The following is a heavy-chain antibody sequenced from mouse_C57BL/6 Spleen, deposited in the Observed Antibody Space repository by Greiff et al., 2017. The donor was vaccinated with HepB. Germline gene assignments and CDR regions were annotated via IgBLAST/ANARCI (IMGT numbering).Heavy chain of an antibody. CDR2: IWSDGST. CDR3: ARHPSRGSSYYAMDY. D-gene: IGHD1-1*01. V-gene: IGHV2-6-1*01. Sequence: QVQLKESGPGLVAPSQSLSITCTVSGFSLTSYGVHWVRQPPGKGLEWLVVIWSDGSTTYNSALKSRLSISKDNSKSQVFLKMNSLQTDDTAMYYCARHPSRGSSYYAMDYWGQGTSVTVSS. CDR1: GFSLTSYG. J-gene: IGHJ4*01.